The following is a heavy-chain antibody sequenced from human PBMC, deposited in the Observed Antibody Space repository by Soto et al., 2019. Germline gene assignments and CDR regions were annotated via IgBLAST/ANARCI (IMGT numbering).Heavy chain of an antibody. CDR3: ARERTYFGDY. D-gene: IGHD3-9*01. Sequence: QVQLVQSGAEVKKPGASVKVSCKASGYTFTSYDINWVRQATGQGLEWMGWMNPNSGNTGYAQKFQARSTNTGNTSITTDYMELTSVRSEDTSGYYCARERTYFGDYWGQGTLVTVSS. CDR2: MNPNSGNT. V-gene: IGHV1-8*01. J-gene: IGHJ4*02. CDR1: GYTFTSYD.